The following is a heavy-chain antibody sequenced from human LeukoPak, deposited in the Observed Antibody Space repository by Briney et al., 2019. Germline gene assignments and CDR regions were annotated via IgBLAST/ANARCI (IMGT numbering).Heavy chain of an antibody. V-gene: IGHV3-7*01. D-gene: IGHD3-9*01. Sequence: GGSLRLSCAASGFTFSNAWMSWVRQAPGKGLEWVANIKQDGREKYYVGSVKGRFTISRDNAKNSLYLQMNSLRAEDTAVYYCARVEDYDILTGFDYWGQGTLVTVSS. CDR1: GFTFSNAW. CDR3: ARVEDYDILTGFDY. CDR2: IKQDGREK. J-gene: IGHJ4*02.